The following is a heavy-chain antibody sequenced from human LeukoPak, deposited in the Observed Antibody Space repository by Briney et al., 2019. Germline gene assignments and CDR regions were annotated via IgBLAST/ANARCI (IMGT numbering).Heavy chain of an antibody. V-gene: IGHV1-46*01. J-gene: IGHJ6*02. CDR3: ARVTEVTTVTTKGPYYYGMDV. D-gene: IGHD4-17*01. Sequence: ASVKVSCKASGYTFTSYYMHWVRQAPGQGLEWMGIINPSGGSTSYAQKFQGRVTMTRDTSTSTVYMELSSLRSEDTAVYYCARVTEVTTVTTKGPYYYGMDVWGQGTTVAVSS. CDR1: GYTFTSYY. CDR2: INPSGGST.